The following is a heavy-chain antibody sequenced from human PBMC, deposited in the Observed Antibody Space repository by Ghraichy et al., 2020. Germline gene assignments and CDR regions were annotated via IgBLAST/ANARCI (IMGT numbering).Heavy chain of an antibody. J-gene: IGHJ2*01. D-gene: IGHD3-9*01. CDR2: INSDGSST. CDR1: GFTFSSYW. V-gene: IGHV3-74*01. Sequence: GESLNISCAASGFTFSSYWMHWVRQAPGKGLVWVSRINSDGSSTSYADSVKGRFTISRDNAKNTLYLQVNSLRAEDTAVYYCARAPYDILTGYSGYFDLWGRGTLVTVSS. CDR3: ARAPYDILTGYSGYFDL.